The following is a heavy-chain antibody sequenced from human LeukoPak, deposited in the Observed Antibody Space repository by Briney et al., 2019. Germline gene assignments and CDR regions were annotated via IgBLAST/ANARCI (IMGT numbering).Heavy chain of an antibody. J-gene: IGHJ4*02. D-gene: IGHD6-6*01. V-gene: IGHV4-38-2*02. CDR3: AGRIAARGGFDY. CDR2: IYHSGSS. CDR1: GYSITSGYC. Sequence: SETLSLTCSVSGYSITSGYCWGWIRQPPGKGLEWIGGIYHSGSSYYNPSLESRVTISVDTSKNQFSLKLSSVTAADTAVYYCAGRIAARGGFDYWGQGTLVTVSS.